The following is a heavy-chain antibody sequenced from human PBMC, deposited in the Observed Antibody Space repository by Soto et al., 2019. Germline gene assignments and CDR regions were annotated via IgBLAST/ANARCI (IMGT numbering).Heavy chain of an antibody. Sequence: QVQLVESGGGVVQPGRSLRLSCAASGFTFSSYAMHWVRQDPGKGLEWVAVISYDGSNKYYADSVKGRFTISRDNSKNTLYLQMNSLRAEDTAVYYCASTSAFDIWGQGTMVTVSS. CDR3: ASTSAFDI. J-gene: IGHJ3*02. CDR2: ISYDGSNK. CDR1: GFTFSSYA. V-gene: IGHV3-30-3*01. D-gene: IGHD3-16*01.